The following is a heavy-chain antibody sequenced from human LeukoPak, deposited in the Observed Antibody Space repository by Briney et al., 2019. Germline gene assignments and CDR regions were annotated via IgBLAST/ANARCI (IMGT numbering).Heavy chain of an antibody. J-gene: IGHJ4*02. CDR3: ARAPYRVVVPAAMGFDFDY. CDR2: TYYSGST. V-gene: IGHV4-31*03. CDR1: GGSISSGGYY. D-gene: IGHD2-2*01. Sequence: SETLSLTCTVSGGSISSGGYYWSWIRQHPGKGLEWIGYTYYSGSTYYNPSLESRVTISVDTSKNQFSLKLSSVTAADTAVYYCARAPYRVVVPAAMGFDFDYWGQGTLVTVSS.